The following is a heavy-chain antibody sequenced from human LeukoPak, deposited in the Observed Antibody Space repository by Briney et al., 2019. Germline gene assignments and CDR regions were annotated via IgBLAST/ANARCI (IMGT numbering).Heavy chain of an antibody. J-gene: IGHJ4*02. V-gene: IGHV3-7*01. D-gene: IGHD4-23*01. CDR2: IKQDGSEK. CDR1: GVTFSSYC. CDR3: ASRLRWGK. Sequence: PGGSLRLSCAASGVTFSSYCMSVFRQAPSKGLEWVANIKQDGSEKYYVDSVKGRFTISRDNAKNSLYLQMNSLRAEDTAVYYCASRLRWGKWGQGTLVTVSS.